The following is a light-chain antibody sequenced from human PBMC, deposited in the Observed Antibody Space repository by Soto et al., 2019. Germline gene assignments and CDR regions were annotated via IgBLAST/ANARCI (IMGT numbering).Light chain of an antibody. CDR3: QQSYSTPWT. CDR2: GVS. Sequence: DIQMMQSPSSLSASVGDRVTITCRASHSVRTYVNWYQQKPGKAPNLLIYGVSTLHSGVPSRFSGAGSGTDFTITISSLQPEDFASYYCQQSYSTPWTFVPGTKVEIK. V-gene: IGKV1-39*01. J-gene: IGKJ1*01. CDR1: HSVRTY.